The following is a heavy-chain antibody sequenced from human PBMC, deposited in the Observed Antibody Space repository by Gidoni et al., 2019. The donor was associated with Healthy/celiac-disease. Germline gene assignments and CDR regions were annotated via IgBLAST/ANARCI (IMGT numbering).Heavy chain of an antibody. CDR2: FDHEDGET. CDR1: GYTLTELS. V-gene: IGHV1-24*01. J-gene: IGHJ3*02. CDR3: ATPFSGSYSHAFDI. Sequence: QVQLVQSGAEVKKPGASVQVSCKVSGYTLTELSMHWVRQAPGKGLEWLGGFDHEDGETIYAKKFQGRVTMTEDTSTDTAYMELSSLRSEDTAVYYCATPFSGSYSHAFDIWGQGTMVTVSS. D-gene: IGHD1-26*01.